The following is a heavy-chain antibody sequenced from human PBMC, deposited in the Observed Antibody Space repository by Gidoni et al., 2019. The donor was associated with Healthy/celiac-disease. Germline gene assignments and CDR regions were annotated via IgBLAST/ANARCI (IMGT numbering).Heavy chain of an antibody. V-gene: IGHV4-39*01. J-gene: IGHJ4*02. Sequence: QLQLQESGPGLVKPSETLSLTCTVSGGSISSSSYYWGWIRQPPGKGLEWIGSIYYSGSTYYNPSLKSRVTISVDTSKNQFSLKLSSVTAADTAVYYCARRRPYYDFWSGPTTDYWGQGTLVTVSS. CDR2: IYYSGST. CDR1: GGSISSSSYY. D-gene: IGHD3-3*01. CDR3: ARRRPYYDFWSGPTTDY.